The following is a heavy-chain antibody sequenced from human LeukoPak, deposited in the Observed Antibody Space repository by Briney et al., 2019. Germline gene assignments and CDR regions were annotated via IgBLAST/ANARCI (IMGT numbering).Heavy chain of an antibody. J-gene: IGHJ6*02. CDR2: INHSGST. Sequence: PSETLSLTCAVYGGSFSGYYWSWIRQPPGKGLEWIGEINHSGSTNYNPSLKSRVTISVDTSKNQFSLKLSSVTAADTAVYYCARGYYYGSGSYGGPRGPAYYYGMDVWGQGTTVTVSS. CDR3: ARGYYYGSGSYGGPRGPAYYYGMDV. V-gene: IGHV4-34*01. D-gene: IGHD3-10*01. CDR1: GGSFSGYY.